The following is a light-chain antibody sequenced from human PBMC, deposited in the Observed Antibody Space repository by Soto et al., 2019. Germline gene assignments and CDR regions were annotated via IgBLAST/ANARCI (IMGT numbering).Light chain of an antibody. CDR1: SSDVGAYNY. V-gene: IGLV2-14*03. CDR2: EVS. J-gene: IGLJ2*01. Sequence: QSALTQPASVSGSPGQSITISCTGTSSDVGAYNYVSWYQQHPGKVPKLILYEVSNRPSGVSSRFSGSKSGNMASLTISGLQAEDEADYYCSSYTTSVTAVFGGGTQLTVL. CDR3: SSYTTSVTAV.